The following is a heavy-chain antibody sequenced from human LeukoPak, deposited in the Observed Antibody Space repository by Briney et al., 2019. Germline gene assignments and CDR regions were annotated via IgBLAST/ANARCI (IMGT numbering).Heavy chain of an antibody. CDR2: INHSGSA. J-gene: IGHJ5*02. V-gene: IGHV4-34*01. CDR1: GGSFSRYY. D-gene: IGHD6-13*01. Sequence: SETLSLTCAVYGGSFSRYYWTWIRQPPGKGLEWIGEINHSGSANYNPSLTSRVTISVDASKSQFSLRLSSVTAADTAVYYCARLTYSNNWYFRCGLDNWFDPWGQGTLVTVSS. CDR3: ARLTYSNNWYFRCGLDNWFDP.